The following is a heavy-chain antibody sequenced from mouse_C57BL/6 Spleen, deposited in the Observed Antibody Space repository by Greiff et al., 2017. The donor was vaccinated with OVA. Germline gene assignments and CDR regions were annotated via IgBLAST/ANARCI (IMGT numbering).Heavy chain of an antibody. CDR3: ARHEEVDWDEGCFDY. D-gene: IGHD4-1*01. J-gene: IGHJ2*01. V-gene: IGHV1-62-2*01. CDR2: FYPGSGSI. CDR1: GYTFTEYT. Sequence: VKLMESGAELVKPGASVKLSCKASGYTFTEYTIHWVKQRSGQGLEWIGWFYPGSGSIKYNEKFKDKATLTADKSSSTVYMELSRLTSEDSAVYFCARHEEVDWDEGCFDYWGQGTTLTVSS.